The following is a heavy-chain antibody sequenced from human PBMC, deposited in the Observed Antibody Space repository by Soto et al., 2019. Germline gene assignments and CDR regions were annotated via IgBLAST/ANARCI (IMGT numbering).Heavy chain of an antibody. CDR3: ARARGEYYYDSSGYFDY. Sequence: SVKVSCKASGGTFSSYAISWVRQAPGQGLEWMGGIIPIFGTANYAQKFQGRVTITADESTSTAYMELSSLRSEDTAVYYCARARGEYYYDSSGYFDYWGQGTLVTVSS. CDR2: IIPIFGTA. J-gene: IGHJ4*02. V-gene: IGHV1-69*13. CDR1: GGTFSSYA. D-gene: IGHD3-22*01.